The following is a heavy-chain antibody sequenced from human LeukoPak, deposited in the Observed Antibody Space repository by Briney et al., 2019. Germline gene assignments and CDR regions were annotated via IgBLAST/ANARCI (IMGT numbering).Heavy chain of an antibody. CDR3: VRVQFQWFDP. CDR1: GFTFSVQY. D-gene: IGHD6-19*01. Sequence: PGGSLRLSCAASGFTFSVQYMAWVRQAPGKGLEWVSVIYSGGDTYYTDSVKGGFTSARDNSKKTLYLQMNNLRAEDTAVCYCVRVQFQWFDPWGQGTLVTVSS. J-gene: IGHJ5*02. CDR2: IYSGGDT. V-gene: IGHV3-66*01.